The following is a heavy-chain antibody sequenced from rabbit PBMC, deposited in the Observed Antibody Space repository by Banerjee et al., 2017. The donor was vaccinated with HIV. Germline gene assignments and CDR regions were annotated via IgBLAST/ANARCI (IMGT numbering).Heavy chain of an antibody. V-gene: IGHV1S47*01. CDR1: GSDISSNA. D-gene: IGHD6-1*01. Sequence: QEQLVESGGGLVQPEGSLTLTCKASGSDISSNAMCWVRQAPGKGLELIACIYSSNGDKWYASWVNGRFTISRSTSLNTVDLKMTSLTVADTATYFCGRDRDGDAGWNFGLWGQGTLVTVS. CDR2: IYSSNGDK. CDR3: GRDRDGDAGWNFGL. J-gene: IGHJ3*01.